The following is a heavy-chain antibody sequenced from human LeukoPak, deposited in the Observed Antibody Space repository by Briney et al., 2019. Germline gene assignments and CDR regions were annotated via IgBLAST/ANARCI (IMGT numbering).Heavy chain of an antibody. D-gene: IGHD1-26*01. J-gene: IGHJ3*02. V-gene: IGHV4-59*01. CDR1: GGSISSYY. CDR3: ARADPLSGSYYDAFDI. CDR2: IYYSGST. Sequence: SETLSLTCTVSGGSISSYYWSWIRQPPGKGLEWIGYIYYSGSTNYNPSLKSRVTISVDTSKNQFSLKLSSVTAADTAVYYCARADPLSGSYYDAFDIWGQGTMVTVSS.